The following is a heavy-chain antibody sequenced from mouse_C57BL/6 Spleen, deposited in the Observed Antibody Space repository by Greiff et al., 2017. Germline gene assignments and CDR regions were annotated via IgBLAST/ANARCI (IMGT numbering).Heavy chain of an antibody. CDR2: ISSGGSYT. CDR1: GFTFSSYG. CDR3: ARHGVGPTY. D-gene: IGHD2-14*01. Sequence: EVKLVESGGDLVKPGGSLKLSCAASGFTFSSYGMSWVRQTPDKRLEWVATISSGGSYTYYPDSVKGRITISRDNAKNTLYLQMSSLKSEDTAMYYCARHGVGPTYWGQGTLVTVSA. J-gene: IGHJ3*01. V-gene: IGHV5-6*02.